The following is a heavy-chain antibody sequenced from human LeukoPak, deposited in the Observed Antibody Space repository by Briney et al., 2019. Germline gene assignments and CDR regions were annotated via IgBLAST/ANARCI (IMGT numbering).Heavy chain of an antibody. J-gene: IGHJ4*02. V-gene: IGHV4-34*01. CDR1: GGSFSGYY. Sequence: SETLSLTCAVYGGSFSGYYWSWIRQPPGKGLEWIGEINHSGGTNYNPSLKSRVTISVDTSKNQFSLKLSSVTAADTAVYYCARWVGYSSSWYFDYWGQGTLVTVSS. CDR2: INHSGGT. CDR3: ARWVGYSSSWYFDY. D-gene: IGHD6-13*01.